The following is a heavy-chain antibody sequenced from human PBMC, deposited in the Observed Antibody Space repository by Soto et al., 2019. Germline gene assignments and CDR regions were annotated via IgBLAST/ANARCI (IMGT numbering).Heavy chain of an antibody. CDR3: ARGHASSSHARHRFDP. CDR1: GASVSSGTYY. CDR2: IYYSGST. V-gene: IGHV4-61*01. D-gene: IGHD6-6*01. J-gene: IGHJ5*02. Sequence: PSETLSLTCTGFGASVSSGTYYWSWIRQAPGKGLEWVGDIYYSGSTNYNPSLNSRVTISVDTSKNQFSLKLSSVTAADTAVYYCARGHASSSHARHRFDPWGQGTLVTVSS.